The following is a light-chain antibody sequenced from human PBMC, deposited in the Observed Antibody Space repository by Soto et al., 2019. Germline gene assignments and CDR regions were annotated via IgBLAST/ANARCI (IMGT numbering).Light chain of an antibody. CDR1: SSNIVAGYD. CDR3: QSYDSSLSGSVV. J-gene: IGLJ2*01. Sequence: QSVLTQPPSVSGAPGQRVTISCTGSSSNIVAGYDVHWYQQLPGTAPKLLIYGNSTRPSGVPDRFSGSKSGTSASLAITGLQAEDEADYYCQSYDSSLSGSVVFGGGTQLTVL. V-gene: IGLV1-40*01. CDR2: GNS.